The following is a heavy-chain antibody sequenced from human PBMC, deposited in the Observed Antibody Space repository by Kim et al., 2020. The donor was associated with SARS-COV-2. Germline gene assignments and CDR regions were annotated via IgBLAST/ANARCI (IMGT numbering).Heavy chain of an antibody. J-gene: IGHJ5*02. CDR1: GYTFTSYG. Sequence: ASVKVSCKASGYTFTSYGISWVRQAPGQGLEWMGWISAYNGNTNYAQKLQGRVTMTTDTSTSTAYMELRSLRSDDTAVYYCARDPRVVPAATAYNWFDPWGQGTLVTVSS. D-gene: IGHD2-2*01. CDR3: ARDPRVVPAATAYNWFDP. V-gene: IGHV1-18*01. CDR2: ISAYNGNT.